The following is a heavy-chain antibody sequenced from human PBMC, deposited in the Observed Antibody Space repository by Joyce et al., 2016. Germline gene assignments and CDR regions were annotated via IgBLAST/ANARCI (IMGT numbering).Heavy chain of an antibody. Sequence: QLVESGGGVVKPGGSLRLSSEASGSTFSSSSMSWFRKAPGKGLEWVAAISGTSYYIFHAETVRGRFTVSRDNAKKTLYLQMNSLRAEDSAVFYCARGGISYYYAMDVWGQGTTVTVSS. D-gene: IGHD3-16*01. CDR2: ISGTSYYI. CDR1: GSTFSSSS. J-gene: IGHJ6*02. V-gene: IGHV3-21*01. CDR3: ARGGISYYYAMDV.